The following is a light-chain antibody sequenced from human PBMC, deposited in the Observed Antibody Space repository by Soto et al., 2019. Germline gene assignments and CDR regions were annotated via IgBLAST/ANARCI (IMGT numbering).Light chain of an antibody. J-gene: IGKJ2*01. V-gene: IGKV3-20*01. Sequence: EVVLTQSPGTLSLSPGERATLSCRASRRISSAYLAWYQQKPGQAPRLLIYGASTRATDIPDRFTGSGSATDFTLIISRLEPEDFAVYYCLQSGNSPLTFGQGTRLEIQ. CDR3: LQSGNSPLT. CDR1: RRISSAY. CDR2: GAS.